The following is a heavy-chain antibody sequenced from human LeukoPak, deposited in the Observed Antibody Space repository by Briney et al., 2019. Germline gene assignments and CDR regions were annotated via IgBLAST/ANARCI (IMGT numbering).Heavy chain of an antibody. CDR1: GYTFTSYY. V-gene: IGHV1-46*01. CDR3: ARQGVSIAAAGTTENWFDP. D-gene: IGHD6-13*01. CDR2: INPSGGST. J-gene: IGHJ5*02. Sequence: ASVKVSCKASGYTFTSYYMHWVRQAPGQGLEWMGIINPSGGSTSYAQKFQGRVTMTRDTSTSTVYMELSSLRSEDTAVYYCARQGVSIAAAGTTENWFDPWGQGTLVTVSS.